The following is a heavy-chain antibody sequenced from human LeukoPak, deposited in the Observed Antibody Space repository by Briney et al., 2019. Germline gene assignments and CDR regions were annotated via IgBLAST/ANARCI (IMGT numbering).Heavy chain of an antibody. V-gene: IGHV3-23*01. D-gene: IGHD6-19*01. J-gene: IGHJ4*02. CDR3: AKSPEYSSGWFDY. CDR1: GFTFSSYA. CDR2: ISGSGGST. Sequence: GGSLRLSCAASGFTFSSYAMSWVRQAPGKGLEWVSAISGSGGSTYYADSVKGRFTISRDNSKNTLYLQMNSLRAEDTAAYYCAKSPEYSSGWFDYWGQGTLVTVSS.